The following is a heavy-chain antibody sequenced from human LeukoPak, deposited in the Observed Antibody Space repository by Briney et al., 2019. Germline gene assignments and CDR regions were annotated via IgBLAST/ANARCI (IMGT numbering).Heavy chain of an antibody. D-gene: IGHD6-19*01. CDR3: AKGRQWLVLNWFDP. J-gene: IGHJ5*02. CDR2: ISWNSGSI. CDR1: GFTFDDYA. V-gene: IGHV3-9*01. Sequence: GGSLRLSCAASGFTFDDYAMHWVRQAPGKGLEWVSGISWNSGSIGYADSVKGRFTISRDNAKNSLYLQMNSLRAEDTALYYCAKGRQWLVLNWFDPWGQRTLVTVSS.